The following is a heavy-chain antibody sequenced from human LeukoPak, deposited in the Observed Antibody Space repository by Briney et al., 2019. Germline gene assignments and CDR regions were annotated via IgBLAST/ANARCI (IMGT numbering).Heavy chain of an antibody. D-gene: IGHD4-17*01. CDR3: ARSDLYGDYPPGNY. CDR1: GGSISTYY. J-gene: IGHJ4*02. Sequence: SETLCLTCTVSGGSISTYYWNWIRQPPGKRLEWVGYIYYSGSTNYNPSLKSRVTISIDTSKNQFYLNLRSVTAADTAVYYCARSDLYGDYPPGNYWGQGTLVSVSS. CDR2: IYYSGST. V-gene: IGHV4-59*01.